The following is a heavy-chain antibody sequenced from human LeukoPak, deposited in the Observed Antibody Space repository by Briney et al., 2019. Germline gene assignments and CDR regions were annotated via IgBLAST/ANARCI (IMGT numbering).Heavy chain of an antibody. V-gene: IGHV3-30*18. J-gene: IGHJ4*02. D-gene: IGHD6-19*01. CDR3: AKDPYLFGSGWSYFDY. Sequence: GGSLRLSCAASGFTFSSYGMHWVRQAPGKGLEWVAVISYDGSNKYYAGSVKGRFTISRDNSKNTLYLQMNSLRAEDTAVYYCAKDPYLFGSGWSYFDYWGQGTLVTVSS. CDR2: ISYDGSNK. CDR1: GFTFSSYG.